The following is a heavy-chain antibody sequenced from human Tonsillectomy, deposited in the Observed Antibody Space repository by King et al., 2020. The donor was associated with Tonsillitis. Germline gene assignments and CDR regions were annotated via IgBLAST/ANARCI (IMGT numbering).Heavy chain of an antibody. V-gene: IGHV3-21*01. CDR3: ARSADYYDSSGYSN. CDR2: ISKSGIYI. J-gene: IGHJ4*02. CDR1: GFTFSNYS. Sequence: EVQLVESGGGLVKPGGSLRLSCVASGFTFSNYSMHWVRQAPGKGLEWVSSISKSGIYIYYADSVKGRFTISRDNAKNSLYLQMNSLRAEDTAVYYCARSADYYDSSGYSNWGQGTLVTVSS. D-gene: IGHD3-22*01.